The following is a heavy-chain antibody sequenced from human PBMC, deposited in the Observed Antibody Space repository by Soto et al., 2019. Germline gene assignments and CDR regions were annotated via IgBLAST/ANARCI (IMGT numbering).Heavy chain of an antibody. D-gene: IGHD4-17*01. Sequence: GGSLRLSCAASGFTFSSYWMSWVRQAPGKGLEWVANIKQDGSEKYYVDSVKGRFTISRDNAKNSLYLQMNSLRAEDTAVYYFARVTRGDYYYFDYWGQGTLVTVSS. V-gene: IGHV3-7*03. CDR2: IKQDGSEK. J-gene: IGHJ4*02. CDR3: ARVTRGDYYYFDY. CDR1: GFTFSSYW.